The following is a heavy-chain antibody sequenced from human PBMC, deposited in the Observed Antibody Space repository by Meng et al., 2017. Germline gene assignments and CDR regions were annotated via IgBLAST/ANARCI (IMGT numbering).Heavy chain of an antibody. Sequence: QVQLVQSGAEVKKPGASVKVSCNASGYNFPDYWLHWVRRAPGQGLEWMGRINPKSGDTHYAQRFQGRVTMTGDTSVSTAYMELSGLRSDDTAMYYCARDEDISAAGKLFGDYWGQGTLVTVSS. D-gene: IGHD6-13*01. CDR3: ARDEDISAAGKLFGDY. V-gene: IGHV1-2*06. CDR2: INPKSGDT. CDR1: GYNFPDYW. J-gene: IGHJ4*02.